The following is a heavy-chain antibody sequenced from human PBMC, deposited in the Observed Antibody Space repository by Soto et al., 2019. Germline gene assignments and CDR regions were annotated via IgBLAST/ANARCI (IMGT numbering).Heavy chain of an antibody. CDR1: GFIFSTYG. Sequence: ESGGGVVQPGRSLRVSCEASGFIFSTYGMHWVRQAPGKGLEWVAVISYDGRNKYYADSVRGRFTISRDNSKNTLHLQMNSLRGEDTAVYYCAKDTATAITSYYFYGMDVWGQGTTVTVSS. CDR2: ISYDGRNK. D-gene: IGHD5-12*01. J-gene: IGHJ6*02. CDR3: AKDTATAITSYYFYGMDV. V-gene: IGHV3-30*18.